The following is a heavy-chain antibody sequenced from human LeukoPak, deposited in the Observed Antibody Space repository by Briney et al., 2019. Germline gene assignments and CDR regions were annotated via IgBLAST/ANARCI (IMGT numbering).Heavy chain of an antibody. Sequence: GGSLRLSCAASGFTFISYAMSWVRQAPGKGLGWVSAISGSGGSTYYADSVKGRFTISRDNSKNTLYLQMNSQRAEDTAVYYCAKDVGKWESLHFFDYWGQGTLVTVSS. CDR3: AKDVGKWESLHFFDY. CDR2: ISGSGGST. D-gene: IGHD1-26*01. CDR1: GFTFISYA. J-gene: IGHJ4*02. V-gene: IGHV3-23*01.